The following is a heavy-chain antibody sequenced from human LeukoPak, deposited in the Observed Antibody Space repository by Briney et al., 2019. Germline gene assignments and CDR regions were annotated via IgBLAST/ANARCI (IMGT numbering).Heavy chain of an antibody. Sequence: PGGSLRLSCAASGFTFSSYWMSWVRQAPGKGLEWVANIKQDGSEKYYVDSVKGRFTISRDNAKNSLYLQMNSLRAEDTAVYYCARAVWSVRYYYYYYYMDVWGKGTTVTVSS. CDR3: ARAVWSVRYYYYYYYMDV. V-gene: IGHV3-7*01. D-gene: IGHD3-3*01. CDR1: GFTFSSYW. J-gene: IGHJ6*03. CDR2: IKQDGSEK.